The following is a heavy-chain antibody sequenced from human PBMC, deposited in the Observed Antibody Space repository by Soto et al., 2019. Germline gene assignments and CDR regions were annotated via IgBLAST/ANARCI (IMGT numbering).Heavy chain of an antibody. D-gene: IGHD5-18*01. J-gene: IGHJ4*02. V-gene: IGHV3-30-3*01. CDR3: ARDRGYSYGAFDY. CDR2: ILYDGSNK. Sequence: QVQLVESGGGVVQPGRSLRLSCAASGFTFSSYAMHWVRQAPGKGLEWVAVILYDGSNKYYADSVKGRFTISRDNSKNTLYLQMNSLRAEDTAVYYCARDRGYSYGAFDYWGQGTLVTVSS. CDR1: GFTFSSYA.